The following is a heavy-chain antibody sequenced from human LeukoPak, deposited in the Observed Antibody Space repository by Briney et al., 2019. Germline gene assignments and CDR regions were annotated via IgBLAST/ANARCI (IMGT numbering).Heavy chain of an antibody. Sequence: GGPLRLSCTASGFTFGDYAMSWFRQAPGKGLEWVGFIRSKAYGGTTEYAASVKGRFTISRDDSKSIAYLQMNSLKTEDTAVYYCTRDMAGDYTHYYYYMDVWGKGTTVTVSS. D-gene: IGHD4-11*01. CDR2: IRSKAYGGTT. J-gene: IGHJ6*03. CDR1: GFTFGDYA. CDR3: TRDMAGDYTHYYYYMDV. V-gene: IGHV3-49*03.